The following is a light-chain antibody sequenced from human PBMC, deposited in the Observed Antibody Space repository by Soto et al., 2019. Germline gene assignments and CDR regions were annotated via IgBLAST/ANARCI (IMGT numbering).Light chain of an antibody. V-gene: IGKV1-5*01. CDR3: QQYNSYST. CDR2: DAS. Sequence: DIQMTQSPSTLSASVGDRVTITCRASQSISSWLAWYQQKPGKAPKLLIYDASSLESGVPSRFSGSGSGTEFTLTIRSLQPDDCATYYCQQYNSYSTFGQGTKVEIK. J-gene: IGKJ1*01. CDR1: QSISSW.